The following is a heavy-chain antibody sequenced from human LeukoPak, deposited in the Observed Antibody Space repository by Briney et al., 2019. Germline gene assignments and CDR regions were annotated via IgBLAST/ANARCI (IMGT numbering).Heavy chain of an antibody. CDR2: IKQDGSEK. CDR1: GFTVSSNY. J-gene: IGHJ6*03. Sequence: GGSLRLSCAASGFTVSSNYMSWVRQAPGEGLEWVANIKQDGSEKYYVDSVKGRFTISRDNAKNSLYLQMNSLRAEDTAVYYCARVASDYDFWSGYYMSRNYMDVWGKGTTVTVSS. V-gene: IGHV3-7*01. D-gene: IGHD3-3*01. CDR3: ARVASDYDFWSGYYMSRNYMDV.